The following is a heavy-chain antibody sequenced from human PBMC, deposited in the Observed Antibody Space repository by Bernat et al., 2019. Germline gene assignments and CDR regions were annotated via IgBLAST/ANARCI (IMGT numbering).Heavy chain of an antibody. CDR2: INPNSGGT. D-gene: IGHD3-3*01. J-gene: IGHJ3*02. Sequence: QVQLVQSGAEVKKPGASVKVSCKASGYTFTGYYMHWVRQAPGQGLEWMGWINPNSGGTNYAQKFQGWVTMTRDTSISTAYMELSRLRSEDTAVYYCARGSNYDFWSGYSYDAFDIWGQGTMVTVSS. CDR1: GYTFTGYY. CDR3: ARGSNYDFWSGYSYDAFDI. V-gene: IGHV1-2*04.